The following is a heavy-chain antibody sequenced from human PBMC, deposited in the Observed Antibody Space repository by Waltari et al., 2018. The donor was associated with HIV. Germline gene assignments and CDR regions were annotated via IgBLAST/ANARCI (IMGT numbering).Heavy chain of an antibody. V-gene: IGHV3-21*01. CDR3: ARGHYSDSSGYEWKFDC. Sequence: EVPLVESGGGLVKPGGSLRLSCAAYGFTFSDDSMVWVRQAPGRGLEWLSAISSSDTFICNGESVRGRVTISRDNAKKSLYLQLNSLRDEDTAVYYCARGHYSDSSGYEWKFDCWGQGTLVTVSS. J-gene: IGHJ4*02. CDR1: GFTFSDDS. CDR2: ISSSDTFI. D-gene: IGHD3-22*01.